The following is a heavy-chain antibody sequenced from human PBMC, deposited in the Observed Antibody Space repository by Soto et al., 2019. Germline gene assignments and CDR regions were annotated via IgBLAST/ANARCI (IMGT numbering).Heavy chain of an antibody. J-gene: IGHJ4*02. V-gene: IGHV3-7*01. Sequence: EVHLVESGGALVQPGGSLGLSCVVSGFTFSRYWMSWVRQAPGKGLEWVANIKEDGSEKYYVDSVRGRFTISRDNTKNSLYLQMSSLRAEDTAVYYCARDMDDSSDYGDYWGQGTLVTDSS. D-gene: IGHD4-4*01. CDR1: GFTFSRYW. CDR3: ARDMDDSSDYGDY. CDR2: IKEDGSEK.